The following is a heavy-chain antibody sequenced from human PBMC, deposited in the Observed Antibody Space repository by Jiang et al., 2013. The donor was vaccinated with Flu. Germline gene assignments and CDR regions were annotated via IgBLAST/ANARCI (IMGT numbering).Heavy chain of an antibody. CDR3: ASCTGIDRSKVGATRCGAFDI. J-gene: IGHJ3*02. V-gene: IGHV1-2*02. D-gene: IGHD1-26*01. Sequence: GWINPNSGGTNYAQKFQGRVTMTRDTSISTAYMELSRLRSDDTAVYYCASCTGIDRSKVGATRCGAFDIWGQGTMVTVSS. CDR2: INPNSGGT.